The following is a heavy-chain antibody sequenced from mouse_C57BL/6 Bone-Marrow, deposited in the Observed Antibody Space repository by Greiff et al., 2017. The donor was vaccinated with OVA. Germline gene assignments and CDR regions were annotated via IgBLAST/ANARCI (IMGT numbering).Heavy chain of an antibody. CDR3: ARNYGSSLDY. J-gene: IGHJ2*01. CDR2: ISGGGGNT. CDR1: GFTFSSYT. Sequence: EVKLMESGGGLVKPGGSLKLSCAASGFTFSSYTMSWVRQTPGKRLEWVATISGGGGNTYYPDSVKGRFTISRDNAKNTLYLQMSSLRSEDTALYYCARNYGSSLDYWGQGTTLTVSS. V-gene: IGHV5-9*01. D-gene: IGHD1-1*01.